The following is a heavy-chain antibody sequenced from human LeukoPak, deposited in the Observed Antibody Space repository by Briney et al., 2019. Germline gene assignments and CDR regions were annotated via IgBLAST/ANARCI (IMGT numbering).Heavy chain of an antibody. CDR3: ARAYEYCSGGSCYSWFDP. D-gene: IGHD2-15*01. CDR2: IDPNSGGT. CDR1: GYTFTGYY. Sequence: ASVKVSCKASGYTFTGYYMHSVRQAPGQGLDWMGWIDPNSGGTNYAQKFQGRVTMTRDTSLSTAYMELSRLRSDDTAVYYCARAYEYCSGGSCYSWFDPWGQGTLVTVS. J-gene: IGHJ5*02. V-gene: IGHV1-2*02.